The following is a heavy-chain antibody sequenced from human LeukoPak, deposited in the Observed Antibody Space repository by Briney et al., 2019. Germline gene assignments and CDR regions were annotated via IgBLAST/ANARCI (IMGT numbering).Heavy chain of an antibody. Sequence: GGSLRLSCAASGFTFSRYLMYWVRQAPGKGLVWVSRINSDGSTTNYADSVKGRFTISRDNAKNTLFLQMNSLRAEDTALYYCAKGMAGMSTFDDWGQGTLVTVSS. J-gene: IGHJ4*02. D-gene: IGHD6-19*01. CDR1: GFTFSRYL. V-gene: IGHV3-74*01. CDR2: INSDGSTT. CDR3: AKGMAGMSTFDD.